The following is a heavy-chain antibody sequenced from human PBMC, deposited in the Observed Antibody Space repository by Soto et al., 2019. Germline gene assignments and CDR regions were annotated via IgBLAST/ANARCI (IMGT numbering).Heavy chain of an antibody. V-gene: IGHV3-23*01. CDR1: GFTFSSYA. D-gene: IGHD6-6*01. J-gene: IGHJ3*02. CDR3: AKATSVLAARPKNAFDI. CDR2: ISGSGGST. Sequence: EVQLLESGGGLVQPGGSLRLSCAASGFTFSSYAMSWVRQAPGKGLEWVSAISGSGGSTYYADSVKGRFTISRDNSKNTLYLQMNSLRAEDTPVYYCAKATSVLAARPKNAFDIWGQGTMVTVSS.